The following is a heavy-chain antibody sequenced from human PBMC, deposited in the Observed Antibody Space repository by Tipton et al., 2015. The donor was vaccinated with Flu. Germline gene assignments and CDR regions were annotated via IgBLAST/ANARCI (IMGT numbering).Heavy chain of an antibody. CDR2: ISGSGSTT. Sequence: SLRLSCAASEFSFSRYSMNWVRQVPGKGLEWVPTISGSGSTTYYSDSVQGRFTISRDNSRNTLHLQMNSLRAEDSALYYCARDDFFCTHGVCSHFMDYWGQGTLVTVSS. J-gene: IGHJ4*02. V-gene: IGHV3-23*01. CDR1: EFSFSRYS. D-gene: IGHD2-8*01. CDR3: ARDDFFCTHGVCSHFMDY.